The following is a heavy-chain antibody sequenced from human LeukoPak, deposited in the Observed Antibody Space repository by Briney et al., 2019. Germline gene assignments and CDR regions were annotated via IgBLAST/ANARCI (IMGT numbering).Heavy chain of an antibody. CDR2: IYYTGNT. J-gene: IGHJ2*01. Sequence: PSETLSLTCTVSGGSISSADYYWSWIRQPPGKGLEWIGYIYYTGNTYYNPSLKSRVTVSVDTSKNQFSLKLSSVTAADTAVYYCARVFVGGYSYGSYWYFDLWGRGTLVTVSS. CDR1: GGSISSADYY. V-gene: IGHV4-30-4*01. CDR3: ARVFVGGYSYGSYWYFDL. D-gene: IGHD5-18*01.